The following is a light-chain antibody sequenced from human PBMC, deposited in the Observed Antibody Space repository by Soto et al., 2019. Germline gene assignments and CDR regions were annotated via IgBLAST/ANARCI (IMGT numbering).Light chain of an antibody. V-gene: IGKV1-6*01. CDR1: QNIRTE. CDR3: LQDYSYPRT. CDR2: ATS. Sequence: AIQMTQSPSSLSASVGDRVTITCRASQNIRTELGWYQQKPGNAPKLLRYATSILQSGAPSRFSGIGSGTDFTRTISSLQPEDFATYYCLQDYSYPRTCGQGTKVEIK. J-gene: IGKJ1*01.